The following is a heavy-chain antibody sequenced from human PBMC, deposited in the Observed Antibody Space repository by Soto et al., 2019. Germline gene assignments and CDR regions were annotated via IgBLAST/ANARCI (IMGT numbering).Heavy chain of an antibody. CDR3: ASRQYHYDSSGYASWFDP. Sequence: QLQLQESGPGLVKPSETLSLTCTVSGGSISSSSYYWGWIRQPPGKGLEWIGNMYYSGSSYYNSSLNRRPTTSVAPSTSRFSLKLTSVTAADTAVYYCASRQYHYDSSGYASWFDPWGQGTLVTVSS. CDR2: MYYSGSS. V-gene: IGHV4-39*01. J-gene: IGHJ5*02. D-gene: IGHD3-22*01. CDR1: GGSISSSSYY.